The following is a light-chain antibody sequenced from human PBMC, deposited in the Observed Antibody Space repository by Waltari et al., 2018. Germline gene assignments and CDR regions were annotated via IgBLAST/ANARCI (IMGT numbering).Light chain of an antibody. J-gene: IGLJ2*01. CDR2: EVT. V-gene: IGLV2-14*01. CDR3: CSYTNTNQWI. CDR1: SRDVDFYDS. Sequence: QSALTQPVSVSGSPGQSITISCSGVSRDVDFYDSVSWYQQHPDKAPKLIISEVTHRPSGIPDRFSASKSDNTVTLTISGLQAEDEADYYCCSYTNTNQWIFGGGTKVTVL.